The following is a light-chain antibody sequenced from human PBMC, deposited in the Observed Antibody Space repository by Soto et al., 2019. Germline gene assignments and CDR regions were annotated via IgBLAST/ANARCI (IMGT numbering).Light chain of an antibody. CDR2: GAS. J-gene: IGKJ1*01. V-gene: IGKV3-20*01. Sequence: VMTQSPVTLSVSPGERATLSCRASQTVTTDLAWYQQKPGQAPRLLLYGASTRATGIPDRFSGSGSGTEFTLTISRLEPEDLAVYYCQQYGSSPPKTFGQGTKVDIK. CDR1: QTVTTD. CDR3: QQYGSSPPKT.